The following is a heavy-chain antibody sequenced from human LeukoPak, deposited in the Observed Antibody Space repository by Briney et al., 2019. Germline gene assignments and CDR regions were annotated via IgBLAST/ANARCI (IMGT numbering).Heavy chain of an antibody. CDR2: IKQDGSEK. CDR3: ARGVWAPFDT. J-gene: IGHJ4*02. D-gene: IGHD3-9*01. V-gene: IGHV3-7*01. Sequence: GGPLRLSCAASGFSLSNYWMNWVRQAPGKALEWVANIKQDGSEKNYVDSVKGRFSISRDNAKNSLILQMNSLRDGDRAVYYCARGVWAPFDTWGQGTLVSVSS. CDR1: GFSLSNYW.